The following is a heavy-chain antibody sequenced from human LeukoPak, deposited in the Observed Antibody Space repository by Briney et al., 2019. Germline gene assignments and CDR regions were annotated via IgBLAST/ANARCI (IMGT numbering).Heavy chain of an antibody. J-gene: IGHJ4*02. CDR3: ARTPVTYGGYSYDY. D-gene: IGHD5-18*01. CDR1: GGSISSYY. V-gene: IGHV4-59*08. Sequence: SETLSLTCTVSGGSISSYYWSWIRQPPGKGLEWIGYIYYSGSTNYNPSLKSRVTISVDTSKNQSSLKLSSVTAADTAVYYCARTPVTYGGYSYDYWGQGTLVTVSS. CDR2: IYYSGST.